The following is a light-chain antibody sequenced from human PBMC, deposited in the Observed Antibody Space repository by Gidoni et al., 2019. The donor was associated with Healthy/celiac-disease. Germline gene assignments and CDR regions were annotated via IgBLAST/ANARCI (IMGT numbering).Light chain of an antibody. CDR3: QAWDSSMRV. CDR1: KLGDKY. J-gene: IGLJ1*01. Sequence: SYELTQPPSVSVSPGQTASITCSGDKLGDKYACWYQQKPGQSPVLVIYQDRKRPSGIPERFSGSNSGNTATLTISGTQAIDEADYYCQAWDSSMRVFGTGTKVTVL. V-gene: IGLV3-1*01. CDR2: QDR.